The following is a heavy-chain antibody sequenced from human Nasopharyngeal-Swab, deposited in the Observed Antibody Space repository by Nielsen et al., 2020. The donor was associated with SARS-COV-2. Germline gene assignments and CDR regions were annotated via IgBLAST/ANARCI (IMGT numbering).Heavy chain of an antibody. CDR3: ARDRWKISSWYHGFDY. V-gene: IGHV1-3*01. CDR1: GYTFTSYA. J-gene: IGHJ4*02. CDR2: INAGNGNT. D-gene: IGHD6-13*01. Sequence: ASVKVSCQASGYTFTSYAMHWVRQAPGQRLEWMGWINAGNGNTKYSQKPQGRVTITRDTSASTAYMELSSLGSEDTAVYYCARDRWKISSWYHGFDYWGQGTLVTVSS.